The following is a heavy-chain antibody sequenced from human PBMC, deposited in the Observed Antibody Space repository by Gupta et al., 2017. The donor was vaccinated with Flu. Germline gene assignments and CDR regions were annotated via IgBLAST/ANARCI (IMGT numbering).Heavy chain of an antibody. CDR3: AKDLPSSGVDY. D-gene: IGHD3-22*01. CDR2: ISGSGGST. J-gene: IGHJ4*02. CDR1: GFTFSSYA. Sequence: EVQLLESGGGLVQPGGSLRLSCAASGFTFSSYAMGWVRQAPGKGLEWVSAISGSGGSTYYADSVKGRFTISRDNSKNTLYLQMNSLXAXDTAVYXCAKDLPSSGVDYWGQGTLVTVSS. V-gene: IGHV3-23*01.